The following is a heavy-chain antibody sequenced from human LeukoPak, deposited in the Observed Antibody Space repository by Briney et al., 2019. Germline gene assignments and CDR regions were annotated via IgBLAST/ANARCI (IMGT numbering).Heavy chain of an antibody. V-gene: IGHV4-39*01. CDR1: GGSVSSSTYY. CDR3: ARTNYYASGSHVGY. Sequence: SGTLSLTCTVSGGSVSSSTYYWGWIRQPPGKGLEWIGGVYYSGGTYYNPSLKSRVTISVDTSKNQFSLKLSSVAAADTAVYYCARTNYYASGSHVGYWGQGILVTVSS. D-gene: IGHD3-10*01. CDR2: VYYSGGT. J-gene: IGHJ4*02.